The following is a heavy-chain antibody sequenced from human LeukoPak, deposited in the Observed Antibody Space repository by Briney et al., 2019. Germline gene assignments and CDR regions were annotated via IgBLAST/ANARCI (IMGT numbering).Heavy chain of an antibody. CDR2: IDPSDSYT. Sequence: GESLQISCKGSGYSFTSYWISWVRQMPGKGLEWMGRIDPSDSYTNYSPSFQGHVTISADKSISTAYLQWSSLKASDTAMYYCAPSIVGATTGVSWGQGTLVTVSS. CDR3: APSIVGATTGVS. J-gene: IGHJ4*02. V-gene: IGHV5-10-1*01. CDR1: GYSFTSYW. D-gene: IGHD1-26*01.